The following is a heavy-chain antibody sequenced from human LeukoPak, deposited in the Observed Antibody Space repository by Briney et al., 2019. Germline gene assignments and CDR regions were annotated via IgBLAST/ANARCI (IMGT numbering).Heavy chain of an antibody. V-gene: IGHV3-23*01. CDR1: GFTFSDDG. Sequence: GGSLRLSSAASGFTFSDDGMSWVRQAPGKGLEWVSAISGTGSRTFYADSVKGRFTISRDNSKDTLYLQMNSLRAEDTAIYYCARIPGGTNYFDYWGQGTLVTVSS. CDR2: ISGTGSRT. D-gene: IGHD3-16*01. CDR3: ARIPGGTNYFDY. J-gene: IGHJ4*02.